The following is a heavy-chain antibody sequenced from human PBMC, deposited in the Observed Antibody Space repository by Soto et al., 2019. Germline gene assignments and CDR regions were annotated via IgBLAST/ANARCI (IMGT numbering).Heavy chain of an antibody. CDR3: ARGPGSSDWRFCYYYMDV. V-gene: IGHV1-8*01. D-gene: IGHD2-21*02. CDR2: MNPNSGNT. J-gene: IGHJ6*02. Sequence: QVQLVQSGAEVKKPGVSVKVSCTFTSYDINWVRQATGQGLEWMGWMNPNSGNTRYAQKFQGRVTMTRNTSNFTAYMELSSLRSEDTAVYYCARGPGSSDWRFCYYYMDVWGQGTTVTVSS. CDR1: FTSYD.